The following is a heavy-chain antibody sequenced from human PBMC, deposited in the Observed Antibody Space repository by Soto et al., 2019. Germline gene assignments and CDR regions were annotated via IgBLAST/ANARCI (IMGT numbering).Heavy chain of an antibody. V-gene: IGHV4-30-4*01. CDR2: IYYSGST. Sequence: SETLSLTCTVSGGSISSGDYYWSWIRQPPGKGLEWIGYIYYSGSTYYNPSLKSRVTISVDTSKNQFSLKLSSVTAADTAVYYCARGYSYGRLSDAFDIWGQGTMVTVSS. CDR1: GGSISSGDYY. D-gene: IGHD5-18*01. J-gene: IGHJ3*02. CDR3: ARGYSYGRLSDAFDI.